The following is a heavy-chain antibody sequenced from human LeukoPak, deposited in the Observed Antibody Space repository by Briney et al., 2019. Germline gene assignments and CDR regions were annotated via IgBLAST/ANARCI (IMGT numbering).Heavy chain of an antibody. CDR1: GGSISTYY. V-gene: IGHV4-4*07. CDR3: MRDGPSWGLL. D-gene: IGHD7-27*01. Sequence: SETLSLTCTVSGGSISTYYWTWIRQPAGKGLEWIGRFSTSGIANYNPSLKSRVIMSVDTSKNQFFLKLNSVTAADTAVYYCMRDGPSWGLLWGQGALVTVSS. CDR2: FSTSGIA. J-gene: IGHJ4*02.